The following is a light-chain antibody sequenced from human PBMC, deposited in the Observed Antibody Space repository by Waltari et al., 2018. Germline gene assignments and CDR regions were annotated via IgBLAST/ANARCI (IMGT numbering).Light chain of an antibody. CDR2: WAS. CDR3: QQYYSTPRT. CDR1: QSVLYSSNNKDY. Sequence: CKAGQSVLYSSNNKDYLAWYQQRPGQPPKLLIYWASTRESGVPDRFSGSGSGTDFTLTISSLQAEDVAVYYCQQYYSTPRTFGQGTKVEIE. J-gene: IGKJ1*01. V-gene: IGKV4-1*01.